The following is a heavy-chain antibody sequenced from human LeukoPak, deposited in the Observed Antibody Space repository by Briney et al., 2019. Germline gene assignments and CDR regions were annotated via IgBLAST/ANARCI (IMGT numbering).Heavy chain of an antibody. Sequence: SVKVSCKASGGTFRSYAISWVRQAAGQGLEWMGRIIPIFGTTNYAQKFQGRVTITTDESTSTAYMELSSLRSEDTAVYYCASVTVTTWAPDGHMDVWGKGTTVTVSS. J-gene: IGHJ6*03. CDR1: GGTFRSYA. CDR3: ASVTVTTWAPDGHMDV. CDR2: IIPIFGTT. D-gene: IGHD4-11*01. V-gene: IGHV1-69*05.